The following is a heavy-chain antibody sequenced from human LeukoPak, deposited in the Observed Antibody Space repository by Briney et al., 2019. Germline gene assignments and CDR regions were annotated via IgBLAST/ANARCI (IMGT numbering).Heavy chain of an antibody. CDR1: GGSISSSSYY. CDR3: ARGSRRFLEWLLLEVGFDY. D-gene: IGHD3-3*01. Sequence: SETLSLTCTVSGGSISSSSYYWGWIRQPPGKGLEWIGSIYYSGSTYYNPSLKSRVTISVDTSKNQFSLKLSSVTAADTAVYYCARGSRRFLEWLLLEVGFDYWGQGTLVTVSS. CDR2: IYYSGST. V-gene: IGHV4-39*07. J-gene: IGHJ4*02.